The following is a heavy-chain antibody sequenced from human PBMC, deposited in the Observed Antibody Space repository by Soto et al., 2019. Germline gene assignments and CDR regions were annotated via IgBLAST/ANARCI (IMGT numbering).Heavy chain of an antibody. CDR1: GFTFSSYS. CDR3: AREPRDQYSSGWYGY. V-gene: IGHV3-21*01. Sequence: GGSLRLSYAASGFTFSSYSMNGGRQAPGKGLEWVSSISSSSSYIYYADSVKGRFTISRDNAKNSLYLQMNSLRAEDTAVYYCAREPRDQYSSGWYGYWGQGTLVTVSS. J-gene: IGHJ4*02. D-gene: IGHD6-19*01. CDR2: ISSSSSYI.